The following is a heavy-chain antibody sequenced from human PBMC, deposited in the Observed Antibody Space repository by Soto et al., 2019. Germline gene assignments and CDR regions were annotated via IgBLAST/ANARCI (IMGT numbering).Heavy chain of an antibody. CDR2: ISGDGRSI. Sequence: EVQLVESGGGLVQPGGSLRLSCAASGFTFSSYLMHWVRQVPGKGLVWVSRISGDGRSITYADSVKGRFTISRDSAKNTLYLQMHSLRAEDTAVYYCARGGYCNGDCYSDYWGQGTLVTVSS. J-gene: IGHJ4*02. CDR3: ARGGYCNGDCYSDY. V-gene: IGHV3-74*01. D-gene: IGHD2-21*02. CDR1: GFTFSSYL.